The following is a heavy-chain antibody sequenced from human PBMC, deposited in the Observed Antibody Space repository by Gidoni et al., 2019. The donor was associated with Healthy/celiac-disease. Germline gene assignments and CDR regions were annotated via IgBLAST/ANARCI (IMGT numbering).Heavy chain of an antibody. J-gene: IGHJ4*02. CDR2: ISWDGGST. V-gene: IGHV3-43*01. CDR1: GFTFDDYT. D-gene: IGHD2-15*01. CDR3: AKEGTIAVSGGFDY. Sequence: EVQLVESGGVVVQPGGSLRLSCAASGFTFDDYTMHWVRQAPGKGLEWVSLISWDGGSTYYADSVKGRFTISRDNSKNSLYLQMNSLRTEDTALYYCAKEGTIAVSGGFDYWGQGTLVTVSS.